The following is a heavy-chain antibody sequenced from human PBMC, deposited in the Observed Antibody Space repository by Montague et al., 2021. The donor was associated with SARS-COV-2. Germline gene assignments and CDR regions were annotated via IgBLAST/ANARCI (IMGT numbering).Heavy chain of an antibody. V-gene: IGHV4-34*01. CDR2: INHSGSI. Sequence: SETLSLTCAIYSGSFSGYYWSWIRQPPGKGLEWIGEINHSGSINYNPSLKSRVTVSIDTSRNQFSLSLNSVTAADTAVYFCARDSDFSSWHEAEDYFDYWGQGILVAVSS. CDR3: ARDSDFSSWHEAEDYFDY. D-gene: IGHD6-13*01. CDR1: SGSFSGYY. J-gene: IGHJ4*02.